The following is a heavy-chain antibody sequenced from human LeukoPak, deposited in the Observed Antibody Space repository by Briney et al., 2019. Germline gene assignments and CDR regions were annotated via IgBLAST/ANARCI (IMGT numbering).Heavy chain of an antibody. D-gene: IGHD2-21*01. CDR3: ARDHSSDV. CDR2: ISGSGDST. V-gene: IGHV3-23*01. J-gene: IGHJ6*02. CDR1: GFTFSNYA. Sequence: GGSLRLSCAAYGFTFSNYAMSWVRQAPGEGLEWVSAISGSGDSTYYADSVKGRFTISRDTSGNTLYLQMNSLRAEDSAVYYCARDHSSDVWGQGTTVTVSS.